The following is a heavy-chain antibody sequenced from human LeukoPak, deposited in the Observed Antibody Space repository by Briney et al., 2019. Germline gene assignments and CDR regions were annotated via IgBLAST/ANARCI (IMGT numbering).Heavy chain of an antibody. CDR3: AGRLARWEPYDAFDF. J-gene: IGHJ3*01. D-gene: IGHD1-26*01. V-gene: IGHV3-30*01. Sequence: SVKGRFTISRDNSERTVHLQLNSLRSEDTAIYFCAGRLARWEPYDAFDFWGRGTLVTVSS.